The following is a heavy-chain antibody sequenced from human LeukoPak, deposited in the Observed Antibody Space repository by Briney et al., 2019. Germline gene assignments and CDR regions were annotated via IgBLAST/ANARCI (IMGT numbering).Heavy chain of an antibody. V-gene: IGHV4-34*01. J-gene: IGHJ4*02. CDR1: GGSFSGYY. D-gene: IGHD6-19*01. CDR3: ARGGIAVAGHTLDY. CDR2: INHSGST. Sequence: PSETLSLTCAVYGGSFSGYYWSWIRQPPGKGLEWLGEINHSGSTDYNPSLKSRVTISVDTSKNQFSLKLSSVTAADTAVYYCARGGIAVAGHTLDYWGQGTLVTVSS.